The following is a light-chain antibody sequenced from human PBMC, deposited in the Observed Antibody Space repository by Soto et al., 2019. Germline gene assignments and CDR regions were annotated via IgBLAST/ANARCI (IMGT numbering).Light chain of an antibody. CDR2: DAS. CDR1: QSISSW. V-gene: IGKV1-5*01. Sequence: DIQMTQSTSTLSASLGDRVTITCRASQSISSWLAWYQQKPGKAPKLLIYDASSLESGVPSRFSGSGSGTEFTLTISSMQPDDFATYYCQQYNSQTFGQGTKVDIK. CDR3: QQYNSQT. J-gene: IGKJ1*01.